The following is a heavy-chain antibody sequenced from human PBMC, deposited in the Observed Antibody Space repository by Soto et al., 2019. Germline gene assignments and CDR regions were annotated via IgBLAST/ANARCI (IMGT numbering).Heavy chain of an antibody. CDR2: ISYDGSNK. Sequence: ESGGGVVQPGRSLRLSCAASGFTFSSYGMHWVRQAPGKGLEWVAVISYDGSNKYYADSVKGRFTISRDNSKNTLYLQMNSLRAEDTAVYYCAKVSSSSHYFDYWGQGTLVTVSS. J-gene: IGHJ4*02. D-gene: IGHD6-6*01. CDR3: AKVSSSSHYFDY. CDR1: GFTFSSYG. V-gene: IGHV3-30*18.